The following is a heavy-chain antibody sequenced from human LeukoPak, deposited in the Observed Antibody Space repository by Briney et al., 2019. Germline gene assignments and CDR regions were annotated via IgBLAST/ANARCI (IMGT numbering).Heavy chain of an antibody. CDR3: ARVSPGYYDSSGYYRTEYFQH. Sequence: SETLSLTCAVSGDSITSGGYSWSWIRQTPGKGLEWIAYIHDSGSTYNNPSLKSRISISIDTSKNQFSLKLNSVTAADTAVYYCARVSPGYYDSSGYYRTEYFQHWGQGTLVTVSS. CDR2: IHDSGST. CDR1: GDSITSGGYS. V-gene: IGHV4-30-4*07. J-gene: IGHJ1*01. D-gene: IGHD3-22*01.